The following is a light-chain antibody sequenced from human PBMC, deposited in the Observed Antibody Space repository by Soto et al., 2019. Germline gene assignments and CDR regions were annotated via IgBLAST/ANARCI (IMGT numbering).Light chain of an antibody. CDR1: SSDVGGSNY. Sequence: QSALTQPASVSGSPGQSIAISCTGTSSDVGGSNYVSWYRQHPDKAPKLMMYEVNKRPSDVSDRFSGSKSGNTASLTISGLQAEDEADYYCSSYTSSSTLVMFGGGTKLTVL. V-gene: IGLV2-14*01. CDR2: EVN. J-gene: IGLJ3*02. CDR3: SSYTSSSTLVM.